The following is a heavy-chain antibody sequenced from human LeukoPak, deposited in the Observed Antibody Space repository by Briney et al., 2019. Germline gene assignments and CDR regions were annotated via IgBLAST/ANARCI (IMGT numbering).Heavy chain of an antibody. J-gene: IGHJ4*02. CDR1: GFNFANHA. CDR2: ISGGGDIT. D-gene: IGHD2-21*02. Sequence: GGSLRLSCAASGFNFANHAMSWVRQTPGKGLEWVSAISGGGDITYYADSVTGRFTISGDNSKDTLFLQMHSLRPGDTAVYYCVREDTPATANYWGQGTLVTISS. V-gene: IGHV3-23*01. CDR3: VREDTPATANY.